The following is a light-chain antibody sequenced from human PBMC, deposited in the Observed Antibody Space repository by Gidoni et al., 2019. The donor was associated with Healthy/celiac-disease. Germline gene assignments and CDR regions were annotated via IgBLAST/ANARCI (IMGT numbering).Light chain of an antibody. V-gene: IGKV3-20*01. CDR1: QSVSSSY. Sequence: EIVLTQSPGTLSLSPGERATLSCRASQSVSSSYLAWYQQKPGQAPRHLIYGASSRATGIPDRFSGSGSGTDFTLTISRLEPEDFAVYYCQQYGSSPLFGQGTKVEIK. J-gene: IGKJ1*01. CDR3: QQYGSSPL. CDR2: GAS.